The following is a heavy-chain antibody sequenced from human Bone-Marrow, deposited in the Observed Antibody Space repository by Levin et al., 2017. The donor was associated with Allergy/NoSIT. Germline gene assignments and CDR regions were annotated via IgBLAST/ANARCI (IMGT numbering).Heavy chain of an antibody. J-gene: IGHJ5*02. CDR3: AHSFDGSGSDFYPPSWFDP. D-gene: IGHD3-10*01. Sequence: SGPTLVKPTQPLTLTCTFSGFSLSTSGVGVGWIRPPPGKALEWLALIYWDDDKRYSPSLKSRLTITKDTSKNQVVLTMTNMDPVDTATYYCAHSFDGSGSDFYPPSWFDPWGQGTLVTVSS. CDR1: GFSLSTSGVG. V-gene: IGHV2-5*02. CDR2: IYWDDDK.